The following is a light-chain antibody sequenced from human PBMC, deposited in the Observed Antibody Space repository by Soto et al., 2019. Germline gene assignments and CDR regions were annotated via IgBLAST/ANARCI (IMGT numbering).Light chain of an antibody. J-gene: IGKJ1*01. Sequence: DVVMTQSPLSLPVTLGQPASISCRSSQSLVYIDGATYLNWFHQRPGQSPRCLIHEVSNRDSGVTDRFSGSGSGTDFTLKISRVEAEDVGVYYCMQGTHRPRTFGQGTKVDIK. CDR2: EVS. V-gene: IGKV2-30*01. CDR3: MQGTHRPRT. CDR1: QSLVYIDGATY.